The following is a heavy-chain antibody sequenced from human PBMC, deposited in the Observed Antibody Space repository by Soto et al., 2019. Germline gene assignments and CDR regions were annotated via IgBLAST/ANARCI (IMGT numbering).Heavy chain of an antibody. J-gene: IGHJ4*02. CDR1: GYTFTSYY. CDR2: INPSGGST. D-gene: IGHD6-19*01. CDR3: EGDWAHIAVGPFHC. Sequence: ASVKVSCKASGYTFTSYYMHWVRQAPGQGLEWMGIINPSGGSTSYAQKFQGRVTMTRDESTSTAYMELSSLRSEDTAVYYCEGDWAHIAVGPFHCWGQGSLV. V-gene: IGHV1-46*01.